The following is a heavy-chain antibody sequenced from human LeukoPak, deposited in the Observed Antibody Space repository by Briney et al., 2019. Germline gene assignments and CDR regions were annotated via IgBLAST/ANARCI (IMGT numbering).Heavy chain of an antibody. CDR1: GGSFSGYY. CDR3: ARAFYDFWSGYYDAYFDY. Sequence: PSETLSLTCAVYGGSFSGYYWSWIRQPPGKGLEWIGEINHSGSTNYNPSLKSRVTISVDTSKNQFSLRLSSVTAADTAVYYCARAFYDFWSGYYDAYFDYWGQGTLVTVSS. V-gene: IGHV4-34*01. CDR2: INHSGST. J-gene: IGHJ4*02. D-gene: IGHD3-3*01.